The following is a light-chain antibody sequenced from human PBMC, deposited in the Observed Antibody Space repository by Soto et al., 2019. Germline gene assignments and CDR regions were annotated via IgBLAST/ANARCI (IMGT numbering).Light chain of an antibody. J-gene: IGKJ4*01. V-gene: IGKV4-1*01. CDR3: QQYYSTPLLT. Sequence: DIVMTQSPDSLAVSLGERATINCKSSQSLLYSSKNKNYLAWYQQKPGQPPKLLFYWASTRESGVPDRFSGCGSGTDFTLTISSLQAEDVAVYYCQQYYSTPLLTFGGGTKVEIK. CDR1: QSLLYSSKNKNY. CDR2: WAS.